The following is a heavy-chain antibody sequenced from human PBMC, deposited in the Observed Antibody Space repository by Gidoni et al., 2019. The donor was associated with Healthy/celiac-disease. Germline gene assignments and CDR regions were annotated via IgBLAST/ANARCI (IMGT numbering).Heavy chain of an antibody. CDR3: AKFGWELYAFDI. D-gene: IGHD1-26*01. Sequence: QVQLVESGGGVVQPGRSLRLSCAASGFTFSSYGMPWVRQAPGKGLEWVAVISYDGSNKYYADSVKGRFTISRDNSKNTLYLQMNSLRAEDTAVYYCAKFGWELYAFDIWGQGTMVTVSS. J-gene: IGHJ3*02. CDR1: GFTFSSYG. CDR2: ISYDGSNK. V-gene: IGHV3-30*18.